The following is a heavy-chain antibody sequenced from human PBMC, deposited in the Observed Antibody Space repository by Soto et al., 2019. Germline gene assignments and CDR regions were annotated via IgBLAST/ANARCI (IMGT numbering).Heavy chain of an antibody. CDR2: MNPNTGNT. Sequence: QVQLVQSGAEVKKPGASVKVSCKAAGYTFTNYDINWVRQATGQGLEWMGWMNPNTGNTGYAQKFQGRVTMTRNTSISTAYMELSSLRSDDTAVYYCTIADRVAVAGISFLFGYWGQGALVTVSS. D-gene: IGHD6-19*01. CDR3: TIADRVAVAGISFLFGY. V-gene: IGHV1-8*01. CDR1: GYTFTNYD. J-gene: IGHJ4*02.